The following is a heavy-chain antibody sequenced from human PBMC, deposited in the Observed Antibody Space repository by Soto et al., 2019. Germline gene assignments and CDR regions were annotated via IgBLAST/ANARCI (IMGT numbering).Heavy chain of an antibody. Sequence: GGSLRLSCAASGFTFDDFAMHWVRQVPGKGLEWVSSISWNSVDIGYADSVKGRFTISRDNAKNSLYLQMNSLRPEDTALYYCAKTRVEVTADYYYMDVWGKGTTVTVSS. CDR2: ISWNSVDI. CDR3: AKTRVEVTADYYYMDV. CDR1: GFTFDDFA. J-gene: IGHJ6*03. D-gene: IGHD2-21*02. V-gene: IGHV3-9*01.